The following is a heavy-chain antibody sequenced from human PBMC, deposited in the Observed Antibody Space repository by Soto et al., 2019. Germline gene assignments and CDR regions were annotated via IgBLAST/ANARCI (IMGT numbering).Heavy chain of an antibody. J-gene: IGHJ4*02. CDR2: TRNKLNSFTT. D-gene: IGHD2-15*01. CDR3: VRAGACGGGTCSSDYFQY. CDR1: GFTFSDHY. V-gene: IGHV3-72*01. Sequence: LRLSCVVSGFTFSDHYMDWVRQAPGKGLEWVGRTRNKLNSFTTEYAASVKGRFTISRDDSKNSLYLQMNSLKTEDTAVYYCVRAGACGGGTCSSDYFQYWGQGTLVTVSS.